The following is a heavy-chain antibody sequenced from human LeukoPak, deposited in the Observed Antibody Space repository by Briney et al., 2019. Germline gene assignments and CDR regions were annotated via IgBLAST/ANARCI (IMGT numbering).Heavy chain of an antibody. CDR2: IIPIFGTT. J-gene: IGHJ3*02. V-gene: IGHV1-69*05. CDR3: ARVGQQLLSVSFDI. CDR1: GGTFSNYA. Sequence: GASVKVSCEASGGTFSNYAINWVRQAPRQGLEWMGGIIPIFGTTKYAQKFQGIVTITTDESTSTAYMELSSLRSEDTAVYYCARVGQQLLSVSFDIWGQGTMVTVSS. D-gene: IGHD2-2*01.